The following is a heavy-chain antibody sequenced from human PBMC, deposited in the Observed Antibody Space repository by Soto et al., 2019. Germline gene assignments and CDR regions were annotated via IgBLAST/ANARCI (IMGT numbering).Heavy chain of an antibody. CDR1: GFIFSSYV. Sequence: GGSLRLSCVASGFIFSSYVMHWVRQAPGKGLEWVAVISYDGSNKYYADSVKGRFTISRDNSKNTLYLQMNSPRAEDTAVYYCARDPRGYCSSTSCSQNWFDPWGQGTLVTVSS. V-gene: IGHV3-30-3*01. J-gene: IGHJ5*02. D-gene: IGHD2-2*01. CDR3: ARDPRGYCSSTSCSQNWFDP. CDR2: ISYDGSNK.